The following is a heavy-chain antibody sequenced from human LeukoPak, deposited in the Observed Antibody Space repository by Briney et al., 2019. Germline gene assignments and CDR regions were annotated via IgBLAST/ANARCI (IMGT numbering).Heavy chain of an antibody. V-gene: IGHV3-33*01. CDR3: ARTTVVGATPPDY. D-gene: IGHD1-26*01. Sequence: PGRSLRLSCAASGFTFSSYGMHWVRQAPGKGLEWVVVIWYDGSNKYYADSVKGRFTISRDNSKNTLYLQMNSLRAEDTAVYYCARTTVVGATPPDYWGQGTLVTVSS. CDR1: GFTFSSYG. CDR2: IWYDGSNK. J-gene: IGHJ4*02.